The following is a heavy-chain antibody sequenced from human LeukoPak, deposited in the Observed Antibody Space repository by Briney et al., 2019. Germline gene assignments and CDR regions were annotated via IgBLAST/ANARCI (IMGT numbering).Heavy chain of an antibody. CDR3: ARLASGSYGPLTPFDY. J-gene: IGHJ4*02. CDR1: GGSISSYY. V-gene: IGHV4-59*08. Sequence: SETLSLTCTVSGGSISSYYWSWMGPPPGKELEWIGDIYYSGSTNYNPSLNSRVPISVDTSKNQFSLRLSSVTAADTAVYYSARLASGSYGPLTPFDYWGQGTLVTVSS. D-gene: IGHD1-26*01. CDR2: IYYSGST.